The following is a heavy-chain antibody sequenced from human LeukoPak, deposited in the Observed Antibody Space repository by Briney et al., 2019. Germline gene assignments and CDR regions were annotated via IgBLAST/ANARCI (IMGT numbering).Heavy chain of an antibody. Sequence: LTGGSLRLSCAASGFTFSSYGMHWVRQAPGKGLEWVAFIRYDGSNKYYADSVKGRFTISRDNSKNTLYLQMNSLRAEDTAVYYCAKDTIDIVVVPAADPWGYFDYWGQGTLVTVSS. J-gene: IGHJ4*02. CDR1: GFTFSSYG. V-gene: IGHV3-30*02. D-gene: IGHD2-2*01. CDR2: IRYDGSNK. CDR3: AKDTIDIVVVPAADPWGYFDY.